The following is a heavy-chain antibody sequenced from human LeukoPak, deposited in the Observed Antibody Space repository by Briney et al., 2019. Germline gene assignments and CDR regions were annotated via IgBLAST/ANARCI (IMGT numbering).Heavy chain of an antibody. V-gene: IGHV3-23*01. J-gene: IGHJ4*02. CDR1: GFTFSNYA. CDR3: AKGRFIPNYYDSTGYVDY. D-gene: IGHD3-22*01. Sequence: PGGSLRLSCAASGFTFSNYAMNWVRQAPGKGLEWVSCISAGGGGTDYADSVKGRFAISRDNSKNTLYLQMNSLRAEDSAVYYCAKGRFIPNYYDSTGYVDYWGQGTLVTASS. CDR2: ISAGGGGT.